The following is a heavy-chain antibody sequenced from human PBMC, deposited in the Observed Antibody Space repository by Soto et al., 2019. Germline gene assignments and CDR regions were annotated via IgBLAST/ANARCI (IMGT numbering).Heavy chain of an antibody. CDR1: GFTFSTYW. D-gene: IGHD7-27*01. J-gene: IGHJ4*02. CDR3: ARDLAGVDDS. CDR2: VNPDGTTT. Sequence: EVQLVESGGGLVQPGGSLRLSCAASGFTFSTYWMHWVRQVPGKGLVWVSRVNPDGTTTNYAASVEGRFTISRDNAKNTLHLQMNSLRVDDTAVYVCARDLAGVDDSWGQGTVVTVSS. V-gene: IGHV3-74*01.